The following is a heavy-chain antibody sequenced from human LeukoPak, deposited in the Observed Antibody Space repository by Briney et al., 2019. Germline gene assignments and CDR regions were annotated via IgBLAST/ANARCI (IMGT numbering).Heavy chain of an antibody. CDR2: VSGYNGNT. J-gene: IGHJ6*03. D-gene: IGHD1-7*01. CDR3: ARALGSGTHYYYYYMDV. CDR1: GYTFPNYG. Sequence: ASLKLSCKASGYTFPNYGVSWVRQAPGQGLEWMGWVSGYNGNTNIAKNAQGRVNMTTDTSTSTAYMELRSLRSDETAVYYCARALGSGTHYYYYYMDVWGKGATVTVSS. V-gene: IGHV1-18*01.